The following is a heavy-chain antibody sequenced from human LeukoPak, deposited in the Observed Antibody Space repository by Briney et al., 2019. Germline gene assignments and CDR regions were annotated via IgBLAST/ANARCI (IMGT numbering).Heavy chain of an antibody. CDR1: GGSISSFY. CDR3: ARGYSSSWYDFDY. V-gene: IGHV4-59*01. D-gene: IGHD6-13*01. CDR2: IYYSGIT. J-gene: IGHJ4*02. Sequence: SETLSLTCTVSGGSISSFYWSWIRQPPGKGLQWIGYIYYSGITRYNPSLKSRVTMSVDTSKNQFSLKLSSVTAADTAVYYCARGYSSSWYDFDYWGQGTLVTVSS.